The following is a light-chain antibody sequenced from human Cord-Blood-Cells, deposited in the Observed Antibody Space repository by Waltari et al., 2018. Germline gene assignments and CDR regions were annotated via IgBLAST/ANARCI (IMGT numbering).Light chain of an antibody. V-gene: IGKV1-39*01. CDR1: QSISSY. J-gene: IGKJ2*01. CDR2: AAS. CDR3: QQSYSTPYT. Sequence: DIQMTQSPFSLSASVGDRVTITCRASQSISSYLNWYQQKPGKAPKLLIYAASSLQSGVPSRFSGSGSGTDFTLTISSLQPEDFATYYCQQSYSTPYTFGQGPSWRSN.